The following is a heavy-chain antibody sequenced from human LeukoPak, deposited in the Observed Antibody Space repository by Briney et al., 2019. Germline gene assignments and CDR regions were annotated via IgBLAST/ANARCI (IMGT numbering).Heavy chain of an antibody. D-gene: IGHD3-9*01. V-gene: IGHV4-59*08. J-gene: IGHJ3*01. CDR3: ARPTLHATGYMYPAFEA. Sequence: PSETLSLTCTVSGGYISSYFWSWIRQSPGKGLEWIGYIYYSGSTNYNPSLKSRVTISLDTSKNQFSLKMTSVTAADTAVYYCARPTLHATGYMYPAFEAWGQGTVVTVSS. CDR1: GGYISSYF. CDR2: IYYSGST.